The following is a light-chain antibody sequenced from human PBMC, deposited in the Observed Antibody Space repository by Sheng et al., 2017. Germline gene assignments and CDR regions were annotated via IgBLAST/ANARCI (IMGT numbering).Light chain of an antibody. V-gene: IGLV2-14*03. CDR3: SSYTGSNNLYV. J-gene: IGLJ1*01. CDR1: TNDIGGYNF. CDR2: DVS. Sequence: QSALTQPASVSGSPGQSITISCTGTTNDIGGYNFVSWYQQHPGKAPKLMIYDVSNRPSGVSNRFSGSKSANTASLTISGLQAEDEADYYCSSYTGSNNLYVFGTGTKVTVL.